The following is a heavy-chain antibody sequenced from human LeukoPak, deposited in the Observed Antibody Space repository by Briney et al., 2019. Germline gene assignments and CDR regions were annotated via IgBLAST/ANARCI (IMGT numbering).Heavy chain of an antibody. CDR1: GGTFSSYA. Sequence: ASVKVSCKASGGTFSSYAISWVRQAPGQGLEWMGRIIPILGIANYAQKFQGRVTITADKSTTTAYMELSSLRSDDTAVYYCARGSREGMTTLDYWGQGTLVTVSS. D-gene: IGHD3-16*01. V-gene: IGHV1-69*04. CDR3: ARGSREGMTTLDY. CDR2: IIPILGIA. J-gene: IGHJ4*02.